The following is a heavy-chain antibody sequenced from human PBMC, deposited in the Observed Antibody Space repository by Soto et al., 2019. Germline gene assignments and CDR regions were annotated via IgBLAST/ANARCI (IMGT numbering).Heavy chain of an antibody. D-gene: IGHD2-15*01. J-gene: IGHJ6*02. Sequence: GESLKISCKGSGYSFTSYWIGWVRQMPGKGLEWMGIIYPGDSDTRYSPSFQGQVTISADKSISTAYLQWSSLKASDTAMYYCARPGYCSGGSCQRGNYGMDVWGQGTTVTVS. V-gene: IGHV5-51*01. CDR2: IYPGDSDT. CDR1: GYSFTSYW. CDR3: ARPGYCSGGSCQRGNYGMDV.